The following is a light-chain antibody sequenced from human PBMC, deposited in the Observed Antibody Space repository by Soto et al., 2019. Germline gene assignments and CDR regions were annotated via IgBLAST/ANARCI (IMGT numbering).Light chain of an antibody. CDR2: EDN. V-gene: IGLV6-57*04. J-gene: IGLJ3*02. CDR1: SGSIASNY. CDR3: QSYDSSNWV. Sequence: NFMLTQPHSVSESPGKTVTISCTRSSGSIASNYVQWYHQRPGSAPTIVMYEDNQRPSGVPDRFSGSIDRSSTSASLTISGLKTEDEGDFYCQSYDSSNWVFGGGTKLTVL.